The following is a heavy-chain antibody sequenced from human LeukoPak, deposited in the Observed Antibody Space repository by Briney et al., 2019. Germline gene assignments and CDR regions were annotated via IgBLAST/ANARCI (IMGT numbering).Heavy chain of an antibody. CDR1: GFTFSSYW. J-gene: IGHJ4*02. CDR3: ASATEVWFGELWPPDY. CDR2: INSDGRST. V-gene: IGHV3-74*01. D-gene: IGHD3-10*01. Sequence: PGGSLRLSCAASGFTFSSYWMHWVRQAPGKGLVWVSRINSDGRSTIYADSVKGRFTISRDNAKNTLYLQMNSLRAEDTAVYYCASATEVWFGELWPPDYWGQGTLVTVSS.